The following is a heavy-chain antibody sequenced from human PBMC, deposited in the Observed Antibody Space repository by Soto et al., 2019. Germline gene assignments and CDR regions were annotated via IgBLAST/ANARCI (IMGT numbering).Heavy chain of an antibody. V-gene: IGHV3-21*01. J-gene: IGHJ4*02. CDR3: ARGIWPPYYFDY. CDR2: ISSSSSYI. CDR1: GFTFSSYS. Sequence: PGGSLRLSCADSGFTFSSYSMNWVRQSPGKGLEWVSSISSSSSYIYYADSVKGRFTISRDNAKNSLYLQMNSLRAEDTAVYYCARGIWPPYYFDYWGQGTLVTVSS.